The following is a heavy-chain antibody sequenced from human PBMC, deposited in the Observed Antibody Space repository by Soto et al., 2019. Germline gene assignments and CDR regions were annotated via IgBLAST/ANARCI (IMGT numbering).Heavy chain of an antibody. V-gene: IGHV1-69*13. J-gene: IGHJ4*02. CDR1: GGTFSSYA. D-gene: IGHD5-12*01. CDR3: AREHASSGYVSY. CDR2: IIPIFGTA. Sequence: GASVKVSCKASGGTFSSYAISWVRQAPGQGLEWMGGIIPIFGTANYAQKFQGRVTITADESTSTAYMELSSLRSEDTAVYYCAREHASSGYVSYWGQGTLVTVSS.